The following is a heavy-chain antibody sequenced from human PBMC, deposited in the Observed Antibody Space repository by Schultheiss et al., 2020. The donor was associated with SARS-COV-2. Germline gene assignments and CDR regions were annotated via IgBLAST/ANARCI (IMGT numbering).Heavy chain of an antibody. V-gene: IGHV4-34*01. CDR2: INHSGST. D-gene: IGHD3-10*01. J-gene: IGHJ3*02. Sequence: SETLSLTCAVYGGSFSGYYWSWIRQPPGKGLEWIGEINHSGSTNYNPSLKSRVTISVDTSKNQFSLKLSSVTAADTAVYYCARGFGAGPFDIWGQGTTVTVSS. CDR1: GGSFSGYY. CDR3: ARGFGAGPFDI.